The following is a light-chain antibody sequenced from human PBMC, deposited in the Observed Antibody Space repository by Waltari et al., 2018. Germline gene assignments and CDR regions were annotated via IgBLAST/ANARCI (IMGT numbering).Light chain of an antibody. J-gene: IGKJ1*01. Sequence: DIVMTQSPDSLAVSLGETATISCKSSQNLFYDSSNKNYLAWYQQKPGLPPKLLIYWASTRYSGISDRFSGSGSGTHFTLTISDVQAEDVAVYYCHQYYSSPWTFGQGTKVEIK. CDR3: HQYYSSPWT. CDR2: WAS. V-gene: IGKV4-1*01. CDR1: QNLFYDSSNKNY.